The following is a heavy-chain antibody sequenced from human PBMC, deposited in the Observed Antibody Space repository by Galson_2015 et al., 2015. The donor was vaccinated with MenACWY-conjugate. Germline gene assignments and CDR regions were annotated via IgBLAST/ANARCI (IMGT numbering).Heavy chain of an antibody. CDR2: ISSSGNTI. CDR1: GFTFSSYE. CDR3: ARGVYDSSGYYVP. D-gene: IGHD3-22*01. V-gene: IGHV3-48*03. J-gene: IGHJ1*01. Sequence: SLRLSCAASGFTFSSYEMTWVRQAPGKGLEWVSYISSSGNTIYYADSVKGRFTISRDNAKNSLYLQKNSLRAEDTAVYYCARGVYDSSGYYVPWGQGTLVTVSS.